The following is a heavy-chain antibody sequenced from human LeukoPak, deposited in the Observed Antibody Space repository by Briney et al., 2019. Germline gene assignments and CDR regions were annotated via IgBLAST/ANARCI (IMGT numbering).Heavy chain of an antibody. CDR3: AKKVVVGATSPYSDFQD. CDR2: ISGSGVTT. CDR1: GSTFSSYA. J-gene: IGHJ1*01. V-gene: IGHV3-23*01. Sequence: PGGSLRLSCAASGSTFSSYAMSWVRQAPGKGLEWVSAISGSGVTTHYAGSVKGRFSISRDNSKNTLYLQMNSLRAEDTALYYCAKKVVVGATSPYSDFQDWGQGTLVTVSS. D-gene: IGHD1-26*01.